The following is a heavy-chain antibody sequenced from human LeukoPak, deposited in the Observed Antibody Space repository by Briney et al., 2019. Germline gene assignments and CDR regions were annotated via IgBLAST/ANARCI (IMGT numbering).Heavy chain of an antibody. J-gene: IGHJ4*02. CDR3: AKNQVQWLVPVEC. Sequence: PGGSLRLSCAASGFPLSNYAMSWVRQAPGKGLEWVSSMSGSGGSTYYADSVKGRFTISRDNSKNTLYLQMNNLRAEDTALYYCAKNQVQWLVPVECWGPGTLVTVSS. D-gene: IGHD6-19*01. CDR1: GFPLSNYA. CDR2: MSGSGGST. V-gene: IGHV3-23*01.